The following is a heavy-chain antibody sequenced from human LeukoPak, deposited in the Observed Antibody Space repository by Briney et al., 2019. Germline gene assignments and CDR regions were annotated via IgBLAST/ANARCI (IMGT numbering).Heavy chain of an antibody. CDR2: IYHSGST. D-gene: IGHD3-22*01. CDR1: GGSISSSNW. J-gene: IGHJ3*02. Sequence: SGTLSLTCAVSGGSISSSNWWSWVRQPPGKGLEWIGEIYHSGSTNYNPSLKSRVTISVDTSKNQFSLKLSSVTAADTAVYYCARAPRYYHAFDIWGQGTMVTVSS. V-gene: IGHV4-4*02. CDR3: ARAPRYYHAFDI.